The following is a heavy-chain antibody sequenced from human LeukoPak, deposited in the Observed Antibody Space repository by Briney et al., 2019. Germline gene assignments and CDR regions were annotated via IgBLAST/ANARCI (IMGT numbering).Heavy chain of an antibody. CDR3: ATQLHYYGSSGYSFFDDY. CDR1: GFTFSSYA. D-gene: IGHD3-22*01. J-gene: IGHJ4*02. CDR2: ISGSGGST. V-gene: IGHV3-23*01. Sequence: GGSLRLSCAASGFTFSSYAISWVRQAPGKGLEWVSAISGSGGSTYYADSVKGRFTISRDNSKNTLYLQMNSLRAEDTAVYYCATQLHYYGSSGYSFFDDYWGQGTLVTVSS.